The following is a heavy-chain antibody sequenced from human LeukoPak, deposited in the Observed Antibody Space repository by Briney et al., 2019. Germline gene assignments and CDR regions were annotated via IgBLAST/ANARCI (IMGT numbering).Heavy chain of an antibody. CDR3: ARDNYRHDAFDI. CDR2: INPSGGST. D-gene: IGHD4-11*01. V-gene: IGHV1-46*01. J-gene: IGHJ3*02. Sequence: ASVKVSCKASGYTFTSYYMHWVRQAPGQGLEWMGIINPSGGSTSYAQKFQGRVTMTRDMSASTVYMELSSLRSEDTAVYYCARDNYRHDAFDIWGQGTMVTVSS. CDR1: GYTFTSYY.